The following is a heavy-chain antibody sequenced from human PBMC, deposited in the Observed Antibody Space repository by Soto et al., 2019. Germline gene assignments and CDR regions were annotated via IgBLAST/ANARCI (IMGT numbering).Heavy chain of an antibody. V-gene: IGHV1-18*01. CDR3: ARVRGDIVVVPAATPYYYYGMDV. Sequence: QVQLVQSGAEVKKPGASVKVSCKASGYTFTSYGISWVRQAPGQGLEWMGWISAYNGNTNYAQKLQGRVNMTTDTSTSTAYMELRSLRSDDTAAYYCARVRGDIVVVPAATPYYYYGMDVWGQGTTVTVSS. D-gene: IGHD2-2*01. CDR1: GYTFTSYG. CDR2: ISAYNGNT. J-gene: IGHJ6*02.